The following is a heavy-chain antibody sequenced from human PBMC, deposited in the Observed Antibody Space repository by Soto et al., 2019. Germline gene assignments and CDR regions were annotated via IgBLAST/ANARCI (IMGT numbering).Heavy chain of an antibody. CDR3: ARQVVPAAPYYYYGMDV. Sequence: PVGSLRLSCAASGFTFSSYGMHWVRQAPGKGLEWVAVVWYDGNNKYYADSVKGRFTISRDNSKNTLYLQMNSLRAEDTAVYYCARQVVPAAPYYYYGMDVWGQGTTVTVSS. CDR2: VWYDGNNK. J-gene: IGHJ6*02. V-gene: IGHV3-33*01. D-gene: IGHD2-2*01. CDR1: GFTFSSYG.